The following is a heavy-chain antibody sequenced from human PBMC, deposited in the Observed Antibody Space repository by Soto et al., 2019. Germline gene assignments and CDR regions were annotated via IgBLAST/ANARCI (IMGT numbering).Heavy chain of an antibody. CDR1: GFTFTSSA. CDR2: IVVGSGNT. CDR3: AASIYCSSTSCYHYYYGMDV. Sequence: SVKVSCKASGFTFTSSAVQWVRQARGQRLEWIGWIVVGSGNTNYAQKFQERVTITRDMSTSTAYMELSSLRSEGTAVYYCAASIYCSSTSCYHYYYGMDVWGQGTTVTVSS. J-gene: IGHJ6*02. D-gene: IGHD2-2*01. V-gene: IGHV1-58*01.